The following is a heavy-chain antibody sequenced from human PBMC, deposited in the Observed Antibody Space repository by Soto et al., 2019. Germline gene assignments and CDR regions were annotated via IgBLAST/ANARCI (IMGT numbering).Heavy chain of an antibody. CDR3: ARHFDSSGYYSDY. D-gene: IGHD3-22*01. Sequence: GESLKISCQVSGYRFTTYWIAWVRQMPGKGLEWVGIIYPDDSDIKYSPSFQGQVTISADRSDSTAYLQWRSLKASDTAMYFCARHFDSSGYYSDYWGQGTQVTVSS. CDR2: IYPDDSDI. V-gene: IGHV5-51*01. CDR1: GYRFTTYW. J-gene: IGHJ4*02.